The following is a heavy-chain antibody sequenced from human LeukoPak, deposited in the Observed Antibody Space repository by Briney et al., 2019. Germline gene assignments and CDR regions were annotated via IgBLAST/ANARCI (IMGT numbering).Heavy chain of an antibody. Sequence: ASVKGSCKASGYTFTGYYMHWVRQAPGQGLEWMGWINPNSGGTNYAQKFQGRVTMTRDTSISTAYMELSRLRSDDTAVYYCAREDGDGYNVGYWGQGTLVTVSS. D-gene: IGHD5-24*01. CDR1: GYTFTGYY. CDR3: AREDGDGYNVGY. CDR2: INPNSGGT. J-gene: IGHJ4*02. V-gene: IGHV1-2*02.